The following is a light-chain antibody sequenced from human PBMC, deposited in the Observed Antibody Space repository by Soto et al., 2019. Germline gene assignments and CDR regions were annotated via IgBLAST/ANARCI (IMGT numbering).Light chain of an antibody. CDR3: CSYASSGTYVV. V-gene: IGLV2-23*01. CDR1: SSNVGSYNL. CDR2: EGT. Sequence: QSALTQPASVSGSPGQSITISCTGTSSNVGSYNLVSWYQQHPGKAPKLMIYEGTKRPSGVSNRFSGSRSGNTASPTISGLQAEDEADYYCCSYASSGTYVVFGGGTK. J-gene: IGLJ2*01.